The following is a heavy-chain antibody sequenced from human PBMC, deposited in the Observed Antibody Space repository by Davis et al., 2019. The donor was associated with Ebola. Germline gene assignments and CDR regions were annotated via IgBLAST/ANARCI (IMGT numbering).Heavy chain of an antibody. CDR3: ARSGLSFGVVKYHYGMDV. V-gene: IGHV3-66*01. CDR2: IYTGGRT. CDR1: GFSVSGPY. Sequence: GGSLRLSCAASGFSVSGPYMSWVRQAPGKGLEWVSVIYTGGRTYYTDSVKGRFTISSDNSKNTIYLQMNSLRAEDTAVYYCARSGLSFGVVKYHYGMDVWGKGTTVTVSS. J-gene: IGHJ6*04. D-gene: IGHD3-3*01.